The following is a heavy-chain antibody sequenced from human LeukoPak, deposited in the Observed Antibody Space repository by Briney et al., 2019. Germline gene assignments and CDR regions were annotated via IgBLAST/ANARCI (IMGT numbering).Heavy chain of an antibody. D-gene: IGHD1-26*01. V-gene: IGHV4-61*02. CDR1: GGSISSGSYY. J-gene: IGHJ4*02. Sequence: SETLSLTCTVSGGSISSGSYYWSWIRQPAGKGLEWIGRIYTSGSTNYNPSLKSRVTISVDTSKNQFSLKLSSVTAADTAVYYCASVFVRGSYYFDYWGQGTLVTVSS. CDR2: IYTSGST. CDR3: ASVFVRGSYYFDY.